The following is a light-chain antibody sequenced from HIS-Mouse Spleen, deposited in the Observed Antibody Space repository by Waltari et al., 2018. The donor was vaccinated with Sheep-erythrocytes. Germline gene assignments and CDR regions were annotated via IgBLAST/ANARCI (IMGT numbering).Light chain of an antibody. CDR2: DVS. V-gene: IGLV2-11*01. Sequence: QSALTQPRSVSGSPGQSVTISCTGTSSDVGGYNYVSWYQQHPGKAPKLMIYDVSKRPSGVPERFSGSSSGTMATLTISGAQVEDEADYYCYSTDSSGNHVVFGGGTKLTVL. CDR3: YSTDSSGNHVV. J-gene: IGLJ2*01. CDR1: SSDVGGYNY.